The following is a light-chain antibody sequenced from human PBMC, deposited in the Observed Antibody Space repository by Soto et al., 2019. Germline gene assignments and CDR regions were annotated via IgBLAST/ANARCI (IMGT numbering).Light chain of an antibody. CDR3: QQTYSLPRT. J-gene: IGKJ1*01. V-gene: IGKV1-39*01. Sequence: DIQMTQSPSSVSASVGDSVSFACPSSQTVKNNVNWYQHKRGKAPKLLISGSSNLQNGVPPRFSGSGTGTDFALTINSLQPEDASTYYCQQTYSLPRTFGQGTIVDIK. CDR2: GSS. CDR1: QTVKNN.